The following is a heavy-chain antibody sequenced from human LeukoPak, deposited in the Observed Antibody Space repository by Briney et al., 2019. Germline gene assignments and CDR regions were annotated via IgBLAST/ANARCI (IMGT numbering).Heavy chain of an antibody. V-gene: IGHV3-23*01. CDR2: ISGSGGST. CDR1: GFTFSSYA. J-gene: IGHJ4*02. CDR3: AKAGTYDY. D-gene: IGHD6-13*01. Sequence: PGASLRLSCAASGFTFSSYAMTWVRQAPGMGLEWVAGISGSGGSTYYADSVKGRFTISRDNSKNTLYLQMNSLRAEDTAVYYCAKAGTYDYWGQGTLVTVSS.